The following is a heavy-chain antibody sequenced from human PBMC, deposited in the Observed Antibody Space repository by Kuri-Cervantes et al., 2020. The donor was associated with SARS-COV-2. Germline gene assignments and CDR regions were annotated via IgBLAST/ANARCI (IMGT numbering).Heavy chain of an antibody. CDR1: GFTFSSYG. CDR3: AKAYALTTVFSDY. D-gene: IGHD4-17*01. V-gene: IGHV3-30*02. Sequence: GGSLRLSCAASGFTFSSYGMHWVRQAPGKGLEWVAFIRYDGSNKYYADSVKGRFTISRDNSKNTLYLQMNSLRAEDTAVYYCAKAYALTTVFSDYWGQGTLVTVSS. J-gene: IGHJ4*02. CDR2: IRYDGSNK.